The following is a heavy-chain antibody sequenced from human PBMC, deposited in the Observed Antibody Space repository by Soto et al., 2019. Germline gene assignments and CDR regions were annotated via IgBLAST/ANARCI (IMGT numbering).Heavy chain of an antibody. J-gene: IGHJ6*02. CDR3: ARDIVVVPAAISRVGEYGMDV. Sequence: ASVKVSCKASGYTFTSYAMHWVRQAPGQRLEWMGWINAGNGNTKYSQKFQGRVTITRDTSASTAYMELSSLRSEDTAVYYCARDIVVVPAAISRVGEYGMDVWGQGTTVTVSS. CDR1: GYTFTSYA. V-gene: IGHV1-3*01. CDR2: INAGNGNT. D-gene: IGHD2-2*01.